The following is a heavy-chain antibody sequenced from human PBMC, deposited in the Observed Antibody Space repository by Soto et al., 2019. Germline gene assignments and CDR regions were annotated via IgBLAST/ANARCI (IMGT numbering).Heavy chain of an antibody. Sequence: GGSLRLSCVVSGFSLSTYWMGWVRQVPGKGLEWVATIKQDGSQTFYVDSVRGRFTISRDNDKNSLYLQVNSLRAEDTAVYYCARDRYCGGGNCYSIGYFDYWGQGTLVTVSS. V-gene: IGHV3-7*01. D-gene: IGHD2-15*01. CDR3: ARDRYCGGGNCYSIGYFDY. J-gene: IGHJ4*02. CDR1: GFSLSTYW. CDR2: IKQDGSQT.